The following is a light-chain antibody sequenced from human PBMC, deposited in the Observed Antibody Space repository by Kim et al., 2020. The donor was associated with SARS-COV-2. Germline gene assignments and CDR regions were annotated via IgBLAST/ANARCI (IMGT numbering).Light chain of an antibody. J-gene: IGKJ4*01. V-gene: IGKV1-6*01. CDR2: ATS. CDR3: LQDFNYPLT. CDR1: QGIGND. Sequence: AIQMTQSPSSLSAYVGDRVTITCRASQGIGNDLDWYQQKPGKAPKLLMYATSNLQSGVPSRFSGSGSGTDFTLTISSLQPEDFATYYCLQDFNYPLTFGGGTKLEI.